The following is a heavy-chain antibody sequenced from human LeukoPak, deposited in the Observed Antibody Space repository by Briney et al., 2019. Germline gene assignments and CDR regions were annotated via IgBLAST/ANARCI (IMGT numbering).Heavy chain of an antibody. CDR3: ARLPGWYRPFDY. D-gene: IGHD6-19*01. V-gene: IGHV5-51*01. CDR2: IYPGDSDN. J-gene: IGHJ4*02. Sequence: GESLQISCKGSGYIFTSYWIGWGRQMPGKGLEWMGIIYPGDSDNRYSPSFQGQLTISADKSISTAYLQWSSLKASDTAMYYCARLPGWYRPFDYWGQGTLVTVSS. CDR1: GYIFTSYW.